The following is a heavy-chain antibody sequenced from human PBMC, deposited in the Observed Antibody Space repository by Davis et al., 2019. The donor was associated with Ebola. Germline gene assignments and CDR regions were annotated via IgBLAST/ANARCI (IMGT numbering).Heavy chain of an antibody. Sequence: GESLKISCAASGFTFSSYWMHWVRQAPGKGLEWVSSISSSSSYIYYADSVKGRFTISRDNAKNSLYLQMNSLRAEDTAVYYCARAGQQLVPWSSSGWFVMDYWGQGTLVTVSS. CDR3: ARAGQQLVPWSSSGWFVMDY. D-gene: IGHD6-13*01. CDR1: GFTFSSYW. V-gene: IGHV3-21*01. CDR2: ISSSSSYI. J-gene: IGHJ4*02.